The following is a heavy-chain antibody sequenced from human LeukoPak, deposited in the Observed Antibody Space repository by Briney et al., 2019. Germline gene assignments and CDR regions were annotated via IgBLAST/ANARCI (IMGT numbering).Heavy chain of an antibody. CDR2: INHSGST. Sequence: PSETLSLTCTVSGGSISSGSYYWSWIRQPPGKGLEWIGEINHSGSTNYNPSLKSRVTISVDTSKNQFSLKLSSVTAADTAVYYCARGGGSSSWPRPTHAEYFQHWGQGTLVTVSS. CDR3: ARGGGSSSWPRPTHAEYFQH. D-gene: IGHD6-13*01. V-gene: IGHV4-39*07. CDR1: GGSISSGSYY. J-gene: IGHJ1*01.